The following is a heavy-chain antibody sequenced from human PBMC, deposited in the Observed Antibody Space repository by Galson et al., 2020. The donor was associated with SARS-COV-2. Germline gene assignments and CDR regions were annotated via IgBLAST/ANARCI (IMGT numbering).Heavy chain of an antibody. V-gene: IGHV4-34*01. CDR1: GGSLRGSY. D-gene: IGHD3-10*01. J-gene: IGHJ4*02. CDR2: INHSGST. Sequence: SQASETLSLTCDVYGGSLRGSYWSWIRQPPGKGLEWIGEINHSGSTNYNPTLKSRVTISVDTSKNQFSLKLSSVTAADTAVYYCARLRGGKDYYGSGSYYNYVRRDYWGQGTLVTVSS. CDR3: ARLRGGKDYYGSGSYYNYVRRDY.